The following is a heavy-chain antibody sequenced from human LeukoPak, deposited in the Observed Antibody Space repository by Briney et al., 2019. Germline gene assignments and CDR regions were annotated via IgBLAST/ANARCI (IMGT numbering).Heavy chain of an antibody. Sequence: GGSLRLSCVVSGFTFSDYAMSWVRQAPGKGLEWVSAISGSGGSTYYADSVKGRFTISRDNSKNTLNLQMNSLRAEDTAVYYCAKASVGPGTGVIVPDYWGQGTLVTVSS. D-gene: IGHD3-16*02. CDR2: ISGSGGST. CDR3: AKASVGPGTGVIVPDY. V-gene: IGHV3-23*01. J-gene: IGHJ4*02. CDR1: GFTFSDYA.